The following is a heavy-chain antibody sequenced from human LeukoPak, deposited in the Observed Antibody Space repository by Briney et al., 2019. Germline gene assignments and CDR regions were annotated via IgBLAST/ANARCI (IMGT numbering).Heavy chain of an antibody. CDR1: GGSISSYY. CDR3: ARIVNSIYGMDV. CDR2: TYNSGST. Sequence: SETLSLTCNVSGGSISSYYWSWIRQPPGKGLEWIGYTYNSGSTNYNPSLKSRVTISEDTSKNQFSLKLSSVTAADTAVYYCARIVNSIYGMDVWGRGTTVTVSS. J-gene: IGHJ6*02. V-gene: IGHV4-59*01. D-gene: IGHD2-15*01.